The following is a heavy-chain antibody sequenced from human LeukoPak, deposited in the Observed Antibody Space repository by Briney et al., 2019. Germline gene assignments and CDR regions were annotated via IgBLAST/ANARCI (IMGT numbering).Heavy chain of an antibody. CDR3: AKGLLGYCSGGSCYSDYFDY. Sequence: GGSLRLSCAASGFTFDDYAMHWVRQAPGKGLEWVSGIVWNSGSIGYADSVKGRFTISRDNAKNSLYLQMNSLRAEDTALYYCAKGLLGYCSGGSCYSDYFDYWGQGTLVTVSS. J-gene: IGHJ4*02. CDR2: IVWNSGSI. CDR1: GFTFDDYA. V-gene: IGHV3-9*01. D-gene: IGHD2-15*01.